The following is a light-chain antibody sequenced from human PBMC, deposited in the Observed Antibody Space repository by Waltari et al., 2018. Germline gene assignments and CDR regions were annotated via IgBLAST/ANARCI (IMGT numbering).Light chain of an antibody. CDR2: GAS. Sequence: EIVMTQSPATLSVSRGGSATVSCRASLSIADSLAWYQQKPGQPPRLLIHGASTRDTGIPVRFSGSGSGTDFTLTITGLQSEDFAVYYCQQYYGNPRTFGQGTKLEIK. CDR3: QQYYGNPRT. J-gene: IGKJ2*01. V-gene: IGKV3-15*01. CDR1: LSIADS.